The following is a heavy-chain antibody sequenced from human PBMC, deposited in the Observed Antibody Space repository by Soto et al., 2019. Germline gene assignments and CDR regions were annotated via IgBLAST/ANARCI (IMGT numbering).Heavy chain of an antibody. Sequence: GGSLRLSCAASGFTFSSYWMSWVRQAPGKGLEWVANIKQDGSEKYYVDSVKGRFTISRDNAKNSLYLQMNSLRAEDTAVYYCARDSSPTQLQWLVRKTWYYFDYWGQGTLVTVSS. J-gene: IGHJ4*02. CDR2: IKQDGSEK. CDR1: GFTFSSYW. CDR3: ARDSSPTQLQWLVRKTWYYFDY. D-gene: IGHD6-19*01. V-gene: IGHV3-7*01.